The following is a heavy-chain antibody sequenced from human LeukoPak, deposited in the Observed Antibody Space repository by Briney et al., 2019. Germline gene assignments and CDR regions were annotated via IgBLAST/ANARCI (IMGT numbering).Heavy chain of an antibody. CDR3: ARDNVVVVPAANAQYYYYGMDV. J-gene: IGHJ6*02. CDR1: GGSISSGGYY. D-gene: IGHD2-2*01. V-gene: IGHV4-31*03. Sequence: PSETLSLTCTVSGGSISSGGYYWSWIRQHPGKGLEWIGYIYYSGSTYYNPSLKSRVTISVDTSKSQFSLKLSSVTAADTAVYYCARDNVVVVPAANAQYYYYGMDVWGQGTTVTVSS. CDR2: IYYSGST.